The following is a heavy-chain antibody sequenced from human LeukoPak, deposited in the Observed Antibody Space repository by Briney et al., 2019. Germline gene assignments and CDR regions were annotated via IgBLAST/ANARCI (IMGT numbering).Heavy chain of an antibody. V-gene: IGHV3-30*02. D-gene: IGHD3-16*01. Sequence: SGGSLRLSCAASGFTFSSYGMHWVRQAPGKGLEWVAFIRYDGSNKYYADSVKGRFTISRDNAKNSLYLQMNSLRAEDTAVYYCARGGGAFDIWGQGTMVTVPS. J-gene: IGHJ3*02. CDR3: ARGGGAFDI. CDR1: GFTFSSYG. CDR2: IRYDGSNK.